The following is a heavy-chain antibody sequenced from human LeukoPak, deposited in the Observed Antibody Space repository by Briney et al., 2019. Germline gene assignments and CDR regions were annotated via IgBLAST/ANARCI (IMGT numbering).Heavy chain of an antibody. Sequence: SETLSLTCAVYGGSFSGYYWSWIRQHPGKGLEWIGEINHSGSTNYNPSLKSRVTISVDTSKNQFSLKLSSVTAADTAVYYCARSSYSSSSSVWGQGTMVTVSS. D-gene: IGHD6-6*01. J-gene: IGHJ3*01. CDR1: GGSFSGYY. CDR2: INHSGST. CDR3: ARSSYSSSSSV. V-gene: IGHV4-34*01.